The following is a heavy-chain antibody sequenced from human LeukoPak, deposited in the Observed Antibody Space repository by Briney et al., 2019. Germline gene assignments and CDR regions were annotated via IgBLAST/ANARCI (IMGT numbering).Heavy chain of an antibody. CDR2: INHSGST. J-gene: IGHJ6*02. V-gene: IGHV4-34*01. D-gene: IGHD2-2*01. CDR3: ARGPPPKGYRSSTSCYPKTNYYYYGMDV. CDR1: GGSFSGYY. Sequence: PSETLSLTCAVYGGSFSGYYWSWIRQPPGKGLEWIGEINHSGSTNYNPSLKSRVTISVDTSKNQFSLKLSSVTAADTAVYYCARGPPPKGYRSSTSCYPKTNYYYYGMDVWGQGTTVTVSS.